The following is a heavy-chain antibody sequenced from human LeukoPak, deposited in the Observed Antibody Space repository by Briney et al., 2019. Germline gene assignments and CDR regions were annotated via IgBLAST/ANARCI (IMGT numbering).Heavy chain of an antibody. Sequence: GASVKVSCKASGYTFTGYYMHWVRQAPGQGLEWMGWINPNSGGTNYAQKFQGRVTMTRDTSISTAYMELSRLRSDDTAVYYCARDGDCYGSGSYYGNWFDPWGQGTLVTVSS. CDR1: GYTFTGYY. CDR2: INPNSGGT. V-gene: IGHV1-2*02. J-gene: IGHJ5*02. CDR3: ARDGDCYGSGSYYGNWFDP. D-gene: IGHD3-10*01.